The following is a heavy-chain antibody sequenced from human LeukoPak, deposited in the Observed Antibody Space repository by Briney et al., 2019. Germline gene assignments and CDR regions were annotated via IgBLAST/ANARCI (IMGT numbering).Heavy chain of an antibody. CDR3: AREYSTKDAFDT. CDR1: GGSISSSSSY. J-gene: IGHJ3*02. V-gene: IGHV4-39*07. Sequence: ASETLSLTCTVSGGSISSSSSYWGWVRQPPGKGLEWIGTIYYGGSTYYKPSLKSRVTISVDTSKNQFSLKLSSVTAADTAVYYCAREYSTKDAFDTWGQGTMVTVSS. CDR2: IYYGGST. D-gene: IGHD6-13*01.